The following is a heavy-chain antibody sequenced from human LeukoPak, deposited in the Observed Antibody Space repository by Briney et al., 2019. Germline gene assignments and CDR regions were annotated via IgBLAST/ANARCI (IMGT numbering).Heavy chain of an antibody. CDR2: VYYGGNT. Sequence: SETLSLTCTASGGSISSSSYYWDWIRQPPGKGLEWIGNVYYGGNTFYNSSLESRVTISVDMSKNQFSLKLTSLTAADTAVYYCARQRADYFYHYLDVWGKGTSVTVSS. CDR3: ARQRADYFYHYLDV. J-gene: IGHJ6*03. V-gene: IGHV4-39*01. CDR1: GGSISSSSYY.